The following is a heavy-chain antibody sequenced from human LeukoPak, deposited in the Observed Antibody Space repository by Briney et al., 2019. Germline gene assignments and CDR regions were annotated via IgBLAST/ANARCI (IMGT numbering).Heavy chain of an antibody. J-gene: IGHJ4*02. D-gene: IGHD3-16*02. V-gene: IGHV5-51*01. Sequence: GESLKISCKGSGYSFTNYWIGWVRQMPGKGLEWMGIIYPGDSDTRYSPSFQGQVTISADKSISTAYLQWSSLKASDTAMYYCARPVADYVWGSYRPTHFDYWGQGTLVTVSS. CDR1: GYSFTNYW. CDR2: IYPGDSDT. CDR3: ARPVADYVWGSYRPTHFDY.